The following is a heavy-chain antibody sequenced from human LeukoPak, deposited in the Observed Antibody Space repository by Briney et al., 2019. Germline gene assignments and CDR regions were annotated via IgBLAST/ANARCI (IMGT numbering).Heavy chain of an antibody. V-gene: IGHV1-18*01. CDR2: ISAYNGNT. CDR3: VRGANYYGSGSYIPSYYYYYYMDV. J-gene: IGHJ6*03. D-gene: IGHD3-10*01. Sequence: ASVKDSCKASGYTFTSYGISWVRQAPGQGLEWMGWISAYNGNTNYAQKLQGRVTMTTDTSTSTAYMELRSLRSDDTAVYYCVRGANYYGSGSYIPSYYYYYYMDVWGKGTTVTVSS. CDR1: GYTFTSYG.